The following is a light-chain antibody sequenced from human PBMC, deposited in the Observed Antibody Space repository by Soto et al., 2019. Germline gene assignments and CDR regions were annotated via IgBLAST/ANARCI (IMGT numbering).Light chain of an antibody. Sequence: QSALTQPASVSGSPGQSITISCTGTSSDVGAYNSVSWYQQHPDKAPKLIIYSVSYRSSGVSDRFSGSKSDNTASLTISGLHTEEEADYYCSSSTTASTITSTYLFGTGTKLTVL. CDR3: SSSTTASTITSTYL. CDR1: SSDVGAYNS. J-gene: IGLJ1*01. V-gene: IGLV2-14*03. CDR2: SVS.